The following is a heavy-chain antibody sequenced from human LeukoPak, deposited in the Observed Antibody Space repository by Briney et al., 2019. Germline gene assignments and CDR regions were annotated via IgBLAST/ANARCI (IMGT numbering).Heavy chain of an antibody. CDR2: INHSGST. V-gene: IGHV4-34*01. Sequence: SETLSLTCAVYGGSFSGYYWSWIRQPPGKGLEWIGEINHSGSTNYNPSLKSRVTISVDTSKNQFSLKLSSVTAADTAVYSCARGGEYGSGSYFKYWGQGTLVTVSS. D-gene: IGHD3-10*01. J-gene: IGHJ4*02. CDR3: ARGGEYGSGSYFKY. CDR1: GGSFSGYY.